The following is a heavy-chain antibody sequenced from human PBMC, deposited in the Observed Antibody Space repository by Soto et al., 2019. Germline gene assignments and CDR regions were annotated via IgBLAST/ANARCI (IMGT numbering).Heavy chain of an antibody. CDR3: AKDQHIVVVPGYAFDI. J-gene: IGHJ3*02. CDR2: FKWNSGDV. D-gene: IGHD2-15*01. V-gene: IGHV3-9*01. Sequence: LRLSCAASGFTFGDYAMHWVRQVPGKGLEWVSGFKWNSGDVGYADSVKGRFTISKDNSKNTLYLQMNSLRAEDTAVYYCAKDQHIVVVPGYAFDIWGQGTRSPSPQ. CDR1: GFTFGDYA.